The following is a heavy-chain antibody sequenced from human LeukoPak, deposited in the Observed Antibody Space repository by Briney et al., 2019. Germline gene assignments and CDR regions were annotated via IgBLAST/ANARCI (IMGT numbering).Heavy chain of an antibody. CDR2: FDPEDGET. Sequence: GASVKVSCKVSGYTLTELSMHWVRQAPGKGLEWMGGFDPEDGETIYAQKFQGRVTMTEDTSTDTAYMELSSLRSEDTAVYYCATFGSIAPNVMNYYYYYYMDVWGKGTTVTVSS. J-gene: IGHJ6*03. CDR3: ATFGSIAPNVMNYYYYYYMDV. CDR1: GYTLTELS. D-gene: IGHD3-3*01. V-gene: IGHV1-24*01.